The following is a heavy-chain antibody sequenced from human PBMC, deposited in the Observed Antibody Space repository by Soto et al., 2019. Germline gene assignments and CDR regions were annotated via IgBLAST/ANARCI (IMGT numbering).Heavy chain of an antibody. CDR2: IYAYGSE. Sequence: QITLKESGPTLVKPTQTLTLTCTFSGLSLDTGGGAVGCIRQAPGKALEWLEVIYAYGSEHYSPSLQNRLSLTKEPSRNQVVLTMTNMDPVDTATYYCAHRRREAIRCFFDPWGQGILITVSS. D-gene: IGHD3-10*02. V-gene: IGHV2-5*01. J-gene: IGHJ5*02. CDR1: GLSLDTGGGA. CDR3: AHRRREAIRCFFDP.